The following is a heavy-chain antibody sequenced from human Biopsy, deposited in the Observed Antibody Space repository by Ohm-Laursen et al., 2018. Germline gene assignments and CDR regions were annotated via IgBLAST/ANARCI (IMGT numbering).Heavy chain of an antibody. CDR3: ARDPLNGHKHFDY. V-gene: IGHV1-2*02. CDR2: ITCKTGAT. Sequence: SVTASCTVSSYTFTAYNIHWMRQAPGQGLEWLGYITCKTGATNYAQKFQGTVTMTRDTSISTAYLALGSLRSADTAIYYCARDPLNGHKHFDYWGQGSLVTVSS. D-gene: IGHD2-8*01. CDR1: SYTFTAYN. J-gene: IGHJ4*02.